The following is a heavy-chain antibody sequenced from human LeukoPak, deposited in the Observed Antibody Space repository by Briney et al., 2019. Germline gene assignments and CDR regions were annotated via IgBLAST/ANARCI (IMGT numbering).Heavy chain of an antibody. V-gene: IGHV3-21*01. J-gene: IGHJ4*02. Sequence: PGGSLRLSCAASGFTFSSYSMNWVRQAPGKGLEWVSSISSSGSYIYYADSVKGRFTISGDNAKNSLYLQMNSLRAEDTAVYYCARDSSDYGGNSGYWGQGTLVTVSS. CDR3: ARDSSDYGGNSGY. CDR1: GFTFSSYS. CDR2: ISSSGSYI. D-gene: IGHD4-23*01.